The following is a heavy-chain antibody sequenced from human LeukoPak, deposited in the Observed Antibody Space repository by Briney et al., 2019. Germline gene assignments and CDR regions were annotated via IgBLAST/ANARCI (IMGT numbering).Heavy chain of an antibody. Sequence: GASVKVSCKASGYTFTSYYMHWVRQAPGQGLEWMGIINPSGGSTSYAQKSQGRATMTRDMSTSTVYMELSSLRSEDTAVYYCARDQAAAGTDYYMDVWGKGTTVTVSS. CDR3: ARDQAAAGTDYYMDV. V-gene: IGHV1-46*01. CDR1: GYTFTSYY. D-gene: IGHD6-13*01. J-gene: IGHJ6*03. CDR2: INPSGGST.